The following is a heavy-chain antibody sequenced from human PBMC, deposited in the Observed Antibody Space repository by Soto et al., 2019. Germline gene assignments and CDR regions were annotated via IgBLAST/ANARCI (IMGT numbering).Heavy chain of an antibody. D-gene: IGHD4-17*01. CDR2: ISGSGGRP. J-gene: IGHJ4*02. CDR3: AKDATVEGPIYYFDY. Sequence: GGSLRLSCAASGFTFSNYAMSWVRQAPGKGLEWVSAISGSGGRPYYADTVKGRFTISRDNSKNTLYSQMNSLRAEDTAVYYCAKDATVEGPIYYFDYWGQGTLVTVSS. V-gene: IGHV3-23*01. CDR1: GFTFSNYA.